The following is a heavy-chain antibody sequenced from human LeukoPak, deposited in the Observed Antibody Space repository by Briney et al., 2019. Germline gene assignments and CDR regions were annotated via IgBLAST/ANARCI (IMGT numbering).Heavy chain of an antibody. Sequence: GGSLRLSCAASGFTFSSYAMSWVRQAPGKGLEWVSAISGSGGSTYYADSVKGRFTISRDSSKNTLYLQMNSLRAEDTAIYYCAKDGGTYSEYFQHWGQGTLVTVSS. CDR3: AKDGGTYSEYFQH. V-gene: IGHV3-23*01. CDR1: GFTFSSYA. J-gene: IGHJ1*01. CDR2: ISGSGGST. D-gene: IGHD1-26*01.